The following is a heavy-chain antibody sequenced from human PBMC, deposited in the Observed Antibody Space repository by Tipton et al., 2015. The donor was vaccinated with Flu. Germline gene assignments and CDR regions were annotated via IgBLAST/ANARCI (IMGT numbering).Heavy chain of an antibody. D-gene: IGHD6-13*01. Sequence: VQLVQSGGGLVQPGGSLRLSCAASGFIFTDYWMAWVRQAPGKGLEWVANINYDGSTIYYVDSVKGRFTISRDNAKNSLYLQMNNLGAEDTAVYYCVRAIAAAGSRWGQGTLVTVSS. CDR3: VRAIAAAGSR. J-gene: IGHJ4*02. V-gene: IGHV3-7*01. CDR1: GFIFTDYW. CDR2: INYDGSTI.